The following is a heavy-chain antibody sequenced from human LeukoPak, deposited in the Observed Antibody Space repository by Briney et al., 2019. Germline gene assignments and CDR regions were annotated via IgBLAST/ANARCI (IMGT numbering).Heavy chain of an antibody. J-gene: IGHJ4*02. Sequence: GGSLRLSCAASRFTFTSYAMSWVRQAPGKGLEWVSSISSSSSYIYYADSVKGRFTISRDNAKNSLYLQMNSLRAEDTAVYYCARDGRGYSYGVDGYWGQGTLVTVSS. CDR3: ARDGRGYSYGVDGY. V-gene: IGHV3-21*01. CDR2: ISSSSSYI. D-gene: IGHD5-18*01. CDR1: RFTFTSYA.